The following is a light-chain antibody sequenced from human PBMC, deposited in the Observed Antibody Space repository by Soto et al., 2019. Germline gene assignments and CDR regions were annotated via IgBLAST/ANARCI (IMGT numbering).Light chain of an antibody. Sequence: DIQMTQSPSTLSASVGDRVAITCRASQNIGSRLAWYQQKPDEAPKLLIYDASSLESGVPLRFGGSDSGTDFTLIISSLQPDDFATYYCQQCNTPFTFGGGTKVEIK. CDR1: QNIGSR. CDR2: DAS. V-gene: IGKV1-5*01. J-gene: IGKJ4*01. CDR3: QQCNTPFT.